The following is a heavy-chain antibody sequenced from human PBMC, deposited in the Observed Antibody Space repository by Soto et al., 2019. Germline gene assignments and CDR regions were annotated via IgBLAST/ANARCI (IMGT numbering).Heavy chain of an antibody. V-gene: IGHV4-39*01. J-gene: IGHJ4*02. CDR1: GGSISSSSYY. Sequence: SETLSLTCTVSGGSISSSSYYWGWVRQPPGKGLEWIGSIYYSGSTYYNPSLKSRVTISVDTSKNQFSLKLSSVTAADTAVYYCARLEAAPVLQGGYFDYWGQGTLVTVSS. CDR3: ARLEAAPVLQGGYFDY. CDR2: IYYSGST. D-gene: IGHD6-6*01.